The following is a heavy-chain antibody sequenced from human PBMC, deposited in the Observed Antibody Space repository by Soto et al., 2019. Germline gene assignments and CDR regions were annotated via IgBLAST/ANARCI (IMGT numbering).Heavy chain of an antibody. V-gene: IGHV4-4*02. CDR3: ATRFMVRGVIITSGWFDP. CDR2: IYHSGST. Sequence: PSETLSLTCAVSGGSISSSNWWSWVRQPPEKGLEWIGEIYHSGSTNYNPSLKSRVTISVDKSKNQFSLKLSSVTAADTAVYYCATRFMVRGVIITSGWFDPWGQGTLVTVSS. J-gene: IGHJ5*02. CDR1: GGSISSSNW. D-gene: IGHD3-10*01.